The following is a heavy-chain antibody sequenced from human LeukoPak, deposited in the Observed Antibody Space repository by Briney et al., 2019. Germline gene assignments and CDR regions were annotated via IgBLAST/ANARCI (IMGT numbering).Heavy chain of an antibody. V-gene: IGHV3-23*01. CDR1: GFTFSSYA. CDR2: ISGSGGST. CDR3: ARDPDYYDSSGYSYYFDY. J-gene: IGHJ4*01. Sequence: GGSLRLSCAASGFTFSSYAMSWVRQAPGKGLEWVSVISGSGGSTYNADSVKGRFTISRDNAKNSLYLQMNSLRAEDTAVYYCARDPDYYDSSGYSYYFDYWGQEPWSPSPQ. D-gene: IGHD3-22*01.